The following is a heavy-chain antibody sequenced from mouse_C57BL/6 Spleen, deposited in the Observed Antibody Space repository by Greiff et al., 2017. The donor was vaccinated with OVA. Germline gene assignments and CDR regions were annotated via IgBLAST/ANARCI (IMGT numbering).Heavy chain of an antibody. CDR1: GFNIKDYY. D-gene: IGHD1-1*01. J-gene: IGHJ3*01. Sequence: VQLQRSGAELVRPGASVKLSCTASGFNIKDYYMHWVKQRPEQGLAWIGRLDPEDGDAEYAPKFQGKATMTADTSSNTAYLQLSSLTSEDTAVYYCTAYYYGSSSFAYWGQGTLVTVSA. V-gene: IGHV14-1*01. CDR3: TAYYYGSSSFAY. CDR2: LDPEDGDA.